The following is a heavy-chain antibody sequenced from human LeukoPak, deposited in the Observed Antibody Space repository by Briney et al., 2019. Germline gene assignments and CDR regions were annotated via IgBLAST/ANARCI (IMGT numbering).Heavy chain of an antibody. CDR1: GGSISSGSYY. D-gene: IGHD3-22*01. CDR2: IYTSGST. Sequence: PSETLSLTCTVSGGSISSGSYYWSWIRQPAGKGLEWIGCIYTSGSTNYNPSLKSRVTISVDTSKNQFSLKLSSVTAADTAVYYCARERDSSGYYPSTPGIWGQGTLVTVSS. J-gene: IGHJ4*02. V-gene: IGHV4-61*02. CDR3: ARERDSSGYYPSTPGI.